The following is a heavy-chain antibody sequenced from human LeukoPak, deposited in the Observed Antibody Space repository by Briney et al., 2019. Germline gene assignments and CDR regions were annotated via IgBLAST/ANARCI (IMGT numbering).Heavy chain of an antibody. CDR2: ISYDGSNK. Sequence: GGSLRLSCAASGFTFSSYGMHWVRQAPGKGLEWVAVISYDGSNKYYADSVKGRFTISRDNSKNTLYLQMNSLRAEDTAVYYCAKAVSSGVLYYYYGMDVWGQGTTVTVSS. V-gene: IGHV3-30*18. CDR3: AKAVSSGVLYYYYGMDV. CDR1: GFTFSSYG. J-gene: IGHJ6*02. D-gene: IGHD6-19*01.